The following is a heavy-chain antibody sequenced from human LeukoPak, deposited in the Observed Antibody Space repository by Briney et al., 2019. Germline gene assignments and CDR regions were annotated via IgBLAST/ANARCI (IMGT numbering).Heavy chain of an antibody. CDR3: ARVPMRNYGGDWFDP. J-gene: IGHJ5*02. CDR2: ISSSGSTI. D-gene: IGHD1-7*01. CDR1: GFTFDDYA. V-gene: IGHV3-48*03. Sequence: HTGRSLRLSCAASGFTFDDYAMHWVRQAPGKGLEWVSYISSSGSTIYYADSVKGRFTISRDNAKNSLYLQMNSLRAEDTAVYYCARVPMRNYGGDWFDPWGQGTLVTVSS.